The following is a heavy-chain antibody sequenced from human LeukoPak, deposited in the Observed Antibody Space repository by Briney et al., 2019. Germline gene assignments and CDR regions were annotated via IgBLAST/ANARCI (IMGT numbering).Heavy chain of an antibody. CDR2: ISSSGGST. D-gene: IGHD3-10*01. CDR1: GFTFSSYA. CDR3: AKDRPYSFYGSGRDAFDI. Sequence: AGGSLRLSCAASGFTFSSYAMSWVRQAPGKGLEWVSAISSSGGSTYYADSVKGRFTISRDNSKNKRYLQMNSLRAEDTAVYYCAKDRPYSFYGSGRDAFDIWGQGTMVTVSS. V-gene: IGHV3-23*01. J-gene: IGHJ3*02.